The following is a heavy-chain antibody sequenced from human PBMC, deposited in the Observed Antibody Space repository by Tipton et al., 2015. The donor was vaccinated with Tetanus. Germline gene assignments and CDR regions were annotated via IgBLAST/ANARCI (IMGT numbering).Heavy chain of an antibody. CDR3: ARDGWGLTNWFDS. J-gene: IGHJ5*01. Sequence: TLSLTCTVSGGSISSSSYYWGWIRQPPGKGLEWIGSIYYSGSTYYNPSLKSRVTISVDTSKSQFSLKLSSVTAADTAVYYCARDGWGLTNWFDSWGQGTLVTVSS. CDR2: IYYSGST. CDR1: GGSISSSSYY. D-gene: IGHD4/OR15-4a*01. V-gene: IGHV4-39*02.